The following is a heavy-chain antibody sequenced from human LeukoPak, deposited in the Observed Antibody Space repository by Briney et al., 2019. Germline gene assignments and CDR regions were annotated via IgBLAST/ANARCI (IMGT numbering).Heavy chain of an antibody. Sequence: ASVKVSCKASGYTFTGYYMHWVRQAPGQGLEWMGWINPNSGGTNYAQKFQGRVTMTRDTSISTAYMELSRLRSDDTAVYYCARDREGGGYFDYWGQGTLVTVSS. CDR1: GYTFTGYY. CDR2: INPNSGGT. J-gene: IGHJ4*02. D-gene: IGHD1-26*01. V-gene: IGHV1-2*02. CDR3: ARDREGGGYFDY.